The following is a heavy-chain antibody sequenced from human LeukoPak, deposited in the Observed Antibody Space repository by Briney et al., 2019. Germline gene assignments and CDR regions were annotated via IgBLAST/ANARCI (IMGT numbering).Heavy chain of an antibody. Sequence: GDSLRLSCVVSGFTFSRYGMNWVPQAPGRGREWVTNKQEDGSDEYYADSVKGRYTISRDNDENSLYPQMNSLRAEDTALYYWASTLRLGTGRGFDSGGRGTMVPLS. CDR2: KQEDGSDE. J-gene: IGHJ3*02. D-gene: IGHD6-25*01. CDR1: GFTFSRYG. CDR3: ASTLRLGTGRGFDS. V-gene: IGHV3-7*05.